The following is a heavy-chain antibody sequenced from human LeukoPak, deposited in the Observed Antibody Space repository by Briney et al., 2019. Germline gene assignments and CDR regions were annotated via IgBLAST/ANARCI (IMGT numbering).Heavy chain of an antibody. CDR3: ARDPTALATVDY. J-gene: IGHJ4*02. CDR2: INHSGST. D-gene: IGHD5-18*01. Sequence: SETLSLTCAVYGGSFSGYCWSWIRQPPGKGLEWIGEINHSGSTNYNPSLKSRVTISVDTSKNQFSLKLSSVTAADTAVYYCARDPTALATVDYWGQGTLVTVSS. V-gene: IGHV4-34*01. CDR1: GGSFSGYC.